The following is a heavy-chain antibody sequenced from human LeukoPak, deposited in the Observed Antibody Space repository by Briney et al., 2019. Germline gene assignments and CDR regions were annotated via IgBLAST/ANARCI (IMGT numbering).Heavy chain of an antibody. CDR3: ASPPYSSSWYLYYFDY. CDR1: GVTFSSYA. V-gene: IGHV3-30*04. J-gene: IGHJ4*02. D-gene: IGHD6-13*01. CDR2: ISYDGSNK. Sequence: TGGSLRLSCAASGVTFSSYAMHWVRQAPGKGLEWVAVISYDGSNKYYADSVKGRFTISRDNSKNTLYLQMNSLRAEDTAVYYCASPPYSSSWYLYYFDYWGQGTLVTVSS.